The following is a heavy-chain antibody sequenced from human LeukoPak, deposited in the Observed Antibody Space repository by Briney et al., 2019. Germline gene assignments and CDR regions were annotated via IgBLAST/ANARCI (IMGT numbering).Heavy chain of an antibody. CDR3: VKVDT. V-gene: IGHV3-30*02. CDR2: IRNDGNKK. D-gene: IGHD3-22*01. CDR1: GFTFSTSG. J-gene: IGHJ4*02. Sequence: GGSLRLSCAASGFTFSTSGMHWVRQSPGKGLDWVSFIRNDGNKKNYAESVKGRFTISRDNSRNTLYLQMDSLSAEDTAVYYCVKVDTWGQGTLVTVSS.